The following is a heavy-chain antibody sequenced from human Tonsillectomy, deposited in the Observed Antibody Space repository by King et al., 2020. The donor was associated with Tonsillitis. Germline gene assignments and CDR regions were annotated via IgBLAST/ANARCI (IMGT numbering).Heavy chain of an antibody. D-gene: IGHD1-26*01. CDR2: IDWDDDV. Sequence: VTLQESGPALVRPTQTLTLTCTFSGFSLTTNGMSVSWIRQPPGKALEWLARIDWDDDVYYSTSLKSRLTISKDTSNNQVVLMMTNMGPADTGTYFCARLAVGATSYYEMDVWGQGTTVTVSS. V-gene: IGHV2-70*04. CDR1: GFSLTTNGMS. J-gene: IGHJ6*02. CDR3: ARLAVGATSYYEMDV.